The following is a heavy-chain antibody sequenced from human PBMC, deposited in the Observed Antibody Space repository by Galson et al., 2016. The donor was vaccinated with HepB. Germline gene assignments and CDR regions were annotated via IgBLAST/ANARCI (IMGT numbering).Heavy chain of an antibody. CDR3: AKISLVGYNSGWGGSFDI. CDR2: ISYDGSNK. J-gene: IGHJ3*02. D-gene: IGHD6-19*01. Sequence: SLRLSCAASGFSISIYSMNWVRQAPGKGLEWVAVISYDGSNKYYADSVKGRFTISRDNSKNTLYLQMNSLRAEDAAVYYCAKISLVGYNSGWGGSFDIWGRGTMVIVSS. V-gene: IGHV3-30*18. CDR1: GFSISIYS.